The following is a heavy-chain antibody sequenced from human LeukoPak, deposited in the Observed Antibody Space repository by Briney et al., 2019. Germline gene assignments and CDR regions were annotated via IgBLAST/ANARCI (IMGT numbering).Heavy chain of an antibody. V-gene: IGHV7-4-1*02. CDR3: ARPTTYYYDSSGYIGAFDI. CDR2: INTNTGNP. J-gene: IGHJ3*02. D-gene: IGHD3-22*01. CDR1: GYTFTSYA. Sequence: GASVKVSCKASGYTFTSYAMNWVRQAPGQGLEWMGWINTNTGNPTYAQGFTGRFVFSLDTSVSTAYLQISSLKAEDTAVYYCARPTTYYYDSSGYIGAFDIWGQGTMVTVSS.